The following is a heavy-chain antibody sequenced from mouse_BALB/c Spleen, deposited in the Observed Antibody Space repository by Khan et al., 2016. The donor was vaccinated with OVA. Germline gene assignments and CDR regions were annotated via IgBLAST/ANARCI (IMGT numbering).Heavy chain of an antibody. V-gene: IGHV9-1*02. J-gene: IGHJ4*01. CDR2: INTYTGEP. CDR3: TRPPDISYVMDN. CDR1: GHTFTKYG. Sequence: QIQLVQSGPELKKPGETVKISCKASGHTFTKYGMNWVKQAPGKGLKWMGWINTYTGEPTYADDFNGRFAFSLETSASTAYLQLNNHKNDDKATDICTRPPDISYVMDNGGKGTSVTVSS.